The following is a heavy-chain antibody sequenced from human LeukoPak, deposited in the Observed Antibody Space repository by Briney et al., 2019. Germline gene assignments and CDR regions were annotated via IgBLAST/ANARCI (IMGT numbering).Heavy chain of an antibody. Sequence: SETLSLTCTVSGGSISSSSYYWGWIRQPPGKGLEWIGSIYYSGSTYYNPSLKSRVTISVDTSKNQFSLKLSAVTAADTAVYSCASFRWAVGFENWGQGTLVTVSS. CDR2: IYYSGST. D-gene: IGHD2-15*01. V-gene: IGHV4-39*01. CDR1: GGSISSSSYY. CDR3: ASFRWAVGFEN. J-gene: IGHJ4*02.